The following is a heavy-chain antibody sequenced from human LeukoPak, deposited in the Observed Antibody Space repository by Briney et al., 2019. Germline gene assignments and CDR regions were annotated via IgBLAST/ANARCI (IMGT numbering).Heavy chain of an antibody. D-gene: IGHD6-13*01. Sequence: SETLSLTCTVSGGSISSYYWSWIRQPAGKGLEWIGRIYTSGSTNYNPSLKSRVTMSVDTSKNQFSLKLSSVTAADTAVYYCARLRVGYSSSWHFDYWGQGTLVTVSS. CDR3: ARLRVGYSSSWHFDY. CDR1: GGSISSYY. CDR2: IYTSGST. V-gene: IGHV4-4*07. J-gene: IGHJ4*02.